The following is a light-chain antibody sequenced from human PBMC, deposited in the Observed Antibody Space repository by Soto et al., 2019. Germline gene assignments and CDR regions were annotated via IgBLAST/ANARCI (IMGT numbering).Light chain of an antibody. J-gene: IGKJ2*01. CDR1: QTISTY. V-gene: IGKV1-39*01. Sequence: DIQMNQSPSSLSASVGDRVTITCRASQTISTYLNWYQQNPGKAPKLLIYGASNLQNGVPSRFSGSGSGTDFTLTISSLQPEDFATYYCQKSSSIPYTFGQGTKLEIK. CDR3: QKSSSIPYT. CDR2: GAS.